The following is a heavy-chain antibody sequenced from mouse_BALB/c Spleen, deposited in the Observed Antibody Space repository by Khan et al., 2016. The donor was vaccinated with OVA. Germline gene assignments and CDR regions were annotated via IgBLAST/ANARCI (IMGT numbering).Heavy chain of an antibody. CDR1: GYTFTSYW. Sequence: QVQLKESGAELAKPGASVKMSCKASGYTFTSYWMHWIKQRPGQGLEWIGYINPTSGYTDYNQKFKDKATLTADKSSSTAYMQLSSLTSDDSAGYYCARDRIDYWGQGTALTVAS. J-gene: IGHJ2*01. CDR2: INPTSGYT. CDR3: ARDRIDY. V-gene: IGHV1-7*01.